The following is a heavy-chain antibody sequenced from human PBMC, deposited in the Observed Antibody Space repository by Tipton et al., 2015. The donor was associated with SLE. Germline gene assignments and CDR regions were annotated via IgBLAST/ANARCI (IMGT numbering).Heavy chain of an antibody. J-gene: IGHJ3*02. Sequence: LRLSCAVYGGSFSGYYWSWIRQPPGKGLEWIGEINHSGSTNYNPSLKSRVTISVDTSKNQFSLKLSSVTAADTAVYYCARPRGFRSGRGAFDIWGQGTMVTVSS. D-gene: IGHD3-3*01. CDR1: GGSFSGYY. CDR2: INHSGST. CDR3: ARPRGFRSGRGAFDI. V-gene: IGHV4-34*01.